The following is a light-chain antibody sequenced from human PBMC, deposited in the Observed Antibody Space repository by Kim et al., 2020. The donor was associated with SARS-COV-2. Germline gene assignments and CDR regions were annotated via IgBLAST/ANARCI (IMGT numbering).Light chain of an antibody. V-gene: IGKV3-11*01. CDR2: DVS. Sequence: CLAQGEGATLACRASEGVNNYLAWYKQKPGQAPRLLIFDVSKRAIGIAARFSGSASGADFTLTISSLEPGDVAVYYCQQRSNWPYTFGQGTKLEI. CDR3: QQRSNWPYT. CDR1: EGVNNY. J-gene: IGKJ2*01.